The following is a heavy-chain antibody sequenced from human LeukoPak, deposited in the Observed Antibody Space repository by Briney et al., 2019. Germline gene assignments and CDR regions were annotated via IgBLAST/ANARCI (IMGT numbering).Heavy chain of an antibody. CDR1: GFTFSSYA. V-gene: IGHV3-23*01. D-gene: IGHD3-22*01. CDR2: ISGSGGST. J-gene: IGHJ5*02. Sequence: LTGGSLRLSCAASGFTFSSYAMSWVRQAPGKGLEWVSAISGSGGSTYYADSVKGRFTISRDNAKNSLYLQMNSLRAEDTAVYYCARVKYYYDSSGYYLFDPWGQGTLVTVSS. CDR3: ARVKYYYDSSGYYLFDP.